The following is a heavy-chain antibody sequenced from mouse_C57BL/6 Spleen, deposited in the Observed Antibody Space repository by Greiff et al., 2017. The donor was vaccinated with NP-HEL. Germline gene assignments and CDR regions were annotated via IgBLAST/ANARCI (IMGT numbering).Heavy chain of an antibody. CDR1: GYAFSSSW. CDR2: IYPGDGDT. D-gene: IGHD1-1*01. J-gene: IGHJ3*01. V-gene: IGHV1-82*01. Sequence: QVQLQQSGPELVKPGASVKISCKASGYAFSSSWMNWVKQRPGKGLEWIGRIYPGDGDTNYNGKFKGKATLTADKSSITAYMQLSSLTSEDSAVYFFANPYYYGSIWFAYWGQGTLVPVSS. CDR3: ANPYYYGSIWFAY.